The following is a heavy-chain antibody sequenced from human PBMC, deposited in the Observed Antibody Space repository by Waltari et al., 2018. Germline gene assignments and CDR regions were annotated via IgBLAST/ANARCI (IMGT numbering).Heavy chain of an antibody. D-gene: IGHD1-26*01. CDR3: ATGSIVGARYFDY. CDR1: GYTFTDYY. J-gene: IGHJ4*02. Sequence: EVQLVQSGAEVKKPGATVKISCQVSGYTFTDYYMHWVHPAPGKGLEWMGLVDPEDGETIYAEKFQGRVTITADTSTDTAYMELGSLRSEDTAVYYCATGSIVGARYFDYWGQGTLVTVSS. V-gene: IGHV1-69-2*01. CDR2: VDPEDGET.